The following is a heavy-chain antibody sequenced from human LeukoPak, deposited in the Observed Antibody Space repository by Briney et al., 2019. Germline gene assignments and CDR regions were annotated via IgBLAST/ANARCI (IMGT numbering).Heavy chain of an antibody. V-gene: IGHV1-69*05. CDR2: IIPIFGTA. J-gene: IGHJ5*01. CDR3: ARVHYAYNWNSKVFDS. CDR1: GGTFSSYA. D-gene: IGHD1-7*01. Sequence: SVKVSCKASGGTFSSYAISWVRQAPGQGLEWMGGIIPIFGTANYAQKFQGRVTITTDESTSTAYMELSSLRSEDTAVYYCARVHYAYNWNSKVFDSWGQGTLVTVSS.